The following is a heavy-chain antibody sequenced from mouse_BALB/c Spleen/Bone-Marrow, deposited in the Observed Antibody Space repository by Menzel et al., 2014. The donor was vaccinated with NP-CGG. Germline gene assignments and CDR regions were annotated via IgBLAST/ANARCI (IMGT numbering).Heavy chain of an antibody. D-gene: IGHD4-1*01. CDR3: TPWGIHLYLDL. Sequence: VQLQQPGPDLVKPSQSLSLTCTVTGYSITSGYSWHWIRQFPGNKLEWMGYIHHSGSTNYNPSLRSRISITRDTSKNQLSLHLNSVTSGDTATYLCTPWGIHLYLDLWRAGTAVTVPS. CDR1: GYSITSGYS. CDR2: IHHSGST. J-gene: IGHJ1*01. V-gene: IGHV3-1*02.